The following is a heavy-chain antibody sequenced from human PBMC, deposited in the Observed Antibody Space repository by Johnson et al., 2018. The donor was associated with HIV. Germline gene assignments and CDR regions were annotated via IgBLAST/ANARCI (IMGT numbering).Heavy chain of an antibody. CDR2: INWNGGST. Sequence: VQLVESGGGLVQPGRSLILSCAASGFTFDDYGMSWVRQAPGKGLEWVSGINWNGGSTGYADSVKGRFTSSRNNAKNSLYLQMNSLRAEDTALYYCARERASSAVEFWGQGTMVTVSS. J-gene: IGHJ3*01. V-gene: IGHV3-20*04. CDR3: ARERASSAVEF. CDR1: GFTFDDYG.